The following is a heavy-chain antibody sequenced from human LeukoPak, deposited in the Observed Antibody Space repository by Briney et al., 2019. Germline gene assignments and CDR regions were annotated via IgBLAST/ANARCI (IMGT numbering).Heavy chain of an antibody. Sequence: GGSLRLSCVASGLPIADFAMHWVRQAPGKGLEWVSLISGDGVSTFYADSVKGRFSIPRDNSKNSLYLEMNSLRTEDAAMYYCAKESGKFDYWGQGTLVAVSS. CDR3: AKESGKFDY. CDR1: GLPIADFA. V-gene: IGHV3-43*02. J-gene: IGHJ4*02. CDR2: ISGDGVST.